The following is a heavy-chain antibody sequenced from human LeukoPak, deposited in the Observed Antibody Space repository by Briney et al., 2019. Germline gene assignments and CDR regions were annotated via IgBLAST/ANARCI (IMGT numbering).Heavy chain of an antibody. J-gene: IGHJ5*02. D-gene: IGHD2-2*01. Sequence: SETLSLTCAVYGGSFSGYYWSWIRQPPGKGLEWIGEINHSGSTNYNPSLKSRVTISVDTSKNQFSLKLSSVTAADTAVYYCARAELIVVVPAASTWFDPWGQGTPVTVSS. V-gene: IGHV4-34*01. CDR1: GGSFSGYY. CDR3: ARAELIVVVPAASTWFDP. CDR2: INHSGST.